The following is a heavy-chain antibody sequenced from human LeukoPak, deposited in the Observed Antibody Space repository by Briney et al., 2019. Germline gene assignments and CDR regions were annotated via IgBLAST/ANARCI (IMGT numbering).Heavy chain of an antibody. CDR3: AKDGSPYSYVGFTDFDY. D-gene: IGHD5-18*01. Sequence: GGSLRLSCAASGFTFSSYAMSWVRQAPGKGLEWVSAISGSGGSTYYADSVKGRFTISRDNSKNTLYLQMNSLRAEDTAVYYCAKDGSPYSYVGFTDFDYWGQGTPVTVSS. CDR2: ISGSGGST. J-gene: IGHJ4*02. CDR1: GFTFSSYA. V-gene: IGHV3-23*01.